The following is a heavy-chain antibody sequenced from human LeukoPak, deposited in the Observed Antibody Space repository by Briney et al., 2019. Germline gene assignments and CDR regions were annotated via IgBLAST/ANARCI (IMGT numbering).Heavy chain of an antibody. CDR2: ISSSSSYI. CDR1: GFTFSSYS. Sequence: GRSLRLSCAASGFTFSSYSTSWVRQPPGKGLEWVASISSSSSYIYYAHSVKGRFTISRDNTKNSLYLQMNSLRAEDTAVYYCAKGHPGVTVFGAFDIWGPGTMVIVA. J-gene: IGHJ3*02. V-gene: IGHV3-21*01. D-gene: IGHD3-3*01. CDR3: AKGHPGVTVFGAFDI.